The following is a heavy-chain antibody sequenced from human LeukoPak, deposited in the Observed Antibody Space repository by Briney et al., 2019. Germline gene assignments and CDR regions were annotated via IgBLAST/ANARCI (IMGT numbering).Heavy chain of an antibody. CDR1: GYTFSGYY. CDR3: ARKSAARKTSEFDY. V-gene: IGHV1-2*02. CDR2: INPNSGGT. J-gene: IGHJ4*02. Sequence: GASVTVSCKSSGYTFSGYYMYWVRQAPGQGLEWMGWINPNSGGTKYAQKFQGRVTMTSDTSISTAYMELSSPISDNTAVYYCARKSAARKTSEFDYWGQGTLVTVSS. D-gene: IGHD6-6*01.